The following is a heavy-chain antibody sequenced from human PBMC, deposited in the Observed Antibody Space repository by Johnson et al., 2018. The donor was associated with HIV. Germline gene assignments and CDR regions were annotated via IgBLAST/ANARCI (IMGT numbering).Heavy chain of an antibody. CDR1: GFTFSNAW. D-gene: IGHD5-24*01. CDR2: IYRGDST. CDR3: ARDGPGDGNAMGGSGAFDI. J-gene: IGHJ3*02. V-gene: IGHV3-66*01. Sequence: VQLVESGGGLVKPGGSLRLSCAASGFTFSNAWMSWVRQAPGKGLAWVAIIYRGDSTSYADSLEGRFTISRDKSKNTVYLQMHSLRVEDTAVYYCARDGPGDGNAMGGSGAFDIWGQGTMVTVSS.